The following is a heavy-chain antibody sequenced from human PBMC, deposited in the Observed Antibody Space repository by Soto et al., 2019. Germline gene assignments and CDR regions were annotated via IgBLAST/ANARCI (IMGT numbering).Heavy chain of an antibody. CDR2: INAYNGNT. Sequence: APEEASSKASCYPFSRHGYSWVRQAPGQGLEWMGWINAYNGNTNCAQKLQGRVTMTTDTSTSTAYMELRSLRSDDTAVYYCEREYYYDSSGRFDYWG. D-gene: IGHD3-22*01. CDR3: EREYYYDSSGRFDY. V-gene: IGHV1-18*01. CDR1: CYPFSRHG. J-gene: IGHJ4*01.